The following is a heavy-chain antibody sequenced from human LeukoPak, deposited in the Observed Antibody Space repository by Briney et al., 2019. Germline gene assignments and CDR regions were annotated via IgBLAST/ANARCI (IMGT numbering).Heavy chain of an antibody. CDR3: ARNPKYYYDSSGTNAFDI. J-gene: IGHJ3*02. CDR1: GGSFSGYY. D-gene: IGHD3-22*01. Sequence: PSETLSLTCAVYGGSFSGYYWSWIRQPPGKGLEWIGEINHSGSTNYNPSLKSRVTMSVDTSKNQFSLKLSSVTAADTAVYYCARNPKYYYDSSGTNAFDIWGQGTMVTVSS. V-gene: IGHV4-34*01. CDR2: INHSGST.